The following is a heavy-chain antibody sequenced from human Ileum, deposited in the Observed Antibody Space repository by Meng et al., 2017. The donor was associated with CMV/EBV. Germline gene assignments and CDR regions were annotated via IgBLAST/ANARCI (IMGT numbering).Heavy chain of an antibody. CDR2: INRDGSST. CDR3: ERNPSGRYGEFQD. V-gene: IGHV3-74*01. CDR1: GFTLRSYW. J-gene: IGHJ1*01. D-gene: IGHD1-26*01. Sequence: GESLKISCAASGFTLRSYWMHWVRQVPGKGLVWVSRINRDGSSTGYADSVKGRFTISRDNAKNTLYLQMNSLRVEDTAVYYCERNPSGRYGEFQDWGQGTLVTVSS.